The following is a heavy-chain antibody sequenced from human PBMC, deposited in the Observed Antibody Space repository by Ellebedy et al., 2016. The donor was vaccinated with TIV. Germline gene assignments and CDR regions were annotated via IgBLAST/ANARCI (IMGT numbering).Heavy chain of an antibody. D-gene: IGHD3-16*01. Sequence: SETLSLTXTVSGGSISVNYWGWIRQPAGKGLEWIGRIYTSGSTIYNPSLKSRVTMSLDTSKNQFSLKLSSVTAADTAVYYCASPRGDHDAFDIWGQGTMVTVSS. CDR1: GGSISVNY. V-gene: IGHV4-4*07. CDR2: IYTSGST. J-gene: IGHJ3*02. CDR3: ASPRGDHDAFDI.